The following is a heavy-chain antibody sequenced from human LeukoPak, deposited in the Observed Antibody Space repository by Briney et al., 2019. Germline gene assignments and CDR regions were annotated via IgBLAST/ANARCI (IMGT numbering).Heavy chain of an antibody. V-gene: IGHV1-8*02. D-gene: IGHD6-13*01. CDR1: GYTFTGYY. J-gene: IGHJ3*02. Sequence: GASVKVSCKASGYTFTGYYMHWVRQATGQGLEWIGWMNPNSGNTGYAQKFQGRVTMTRNTSISTAYMELSSLRSEDTAVYYCARGRDRWGSSSWYAFDIWGQGTMVTVSS. CDR2: MNPNSGNT. CDR3: ARGRDRWGSSSWYAFDI.